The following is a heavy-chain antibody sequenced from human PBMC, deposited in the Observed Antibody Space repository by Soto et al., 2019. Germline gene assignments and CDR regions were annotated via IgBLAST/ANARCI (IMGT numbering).Heavy chain of an antibody. CDR2: MSYDGSNK. Sequence: QVQLVESGGGVVQPGRSLRLSCAASGFTFSSYAMHWVRQAPGKGLEWVAVMSYDGSNKYYADSVKGRFTISRDNSKNTLYLQMNSLRAEDTAVYYCASWEVAGIAFDIWGQGTMVTVSS. J-gene: IGHJ3*02. D-gene: IGHD6-19*01. CDR3: ASWEVAGIAFDI. CDR1: GFTFSSYA. V-gene: IGHV3-30-3*01.